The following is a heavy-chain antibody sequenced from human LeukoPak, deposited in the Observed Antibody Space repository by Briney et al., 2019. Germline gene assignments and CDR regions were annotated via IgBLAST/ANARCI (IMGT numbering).Heavy chain of an antibody. D-gene: IGHD3-3*01. Sequence: SETLSLTCTVSGGSISSYYWSWIRQPPGKGLEWIGYIYYSGSTNYNPSLKSRVTISVDTSKNQFSLKLSSVTAADTAVYYCARLGGISYYDFSPDYMDVWGKGTTVTVSS. CDR3: ARLGGISYYDFSPDYMDV. CDR2: IYYSGST. CDR1: GGSISSYY. V-gene: IGHV4-59*01. J-gene: IGHJ6*03.